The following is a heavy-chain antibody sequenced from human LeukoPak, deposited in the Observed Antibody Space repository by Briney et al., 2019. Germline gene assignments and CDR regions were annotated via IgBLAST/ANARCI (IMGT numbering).Heavy chain of an antibody. CDR2: INANSGDT. CDR3: ARDFSWGVDS. Sequence: ASVKVSCKTSAYSFAGYFFHWIRQAPGQGLEWMGWINANSGDTNYAQQFQGRLTMTRDRSISTVYMELSRLRTDDTAVYYCARDFSWGVDSWGQGTLVTVSS. J-gene: IGHJ4*02. CDR1: AYSFAGYF. V-gene: IGHV1-2*02. D-gene: IGHD3-10*01.